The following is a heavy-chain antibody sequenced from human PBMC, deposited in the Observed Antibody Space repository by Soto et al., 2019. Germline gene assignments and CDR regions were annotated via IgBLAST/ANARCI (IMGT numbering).Heavy chain of an antibody. V-gene: IGHV1-69*13. D-gene: IGHD2-15*01. CDR3: ASIVVVVAATELDYYYGMDV. J-gene: IGHJ6*02. CDR2: IIPIFGTA. Sequence: SVKVSCKASGGTFSSYAISWVRQAPGQGLEWMGGIIPIFGTANYAQKFQGRVTITADESTSTAYMELSSLRSEDAAVYYCASIVVVVAATELDYYYGMDVWGQGTTVTVSS. CDR1: GGTFSSYA.